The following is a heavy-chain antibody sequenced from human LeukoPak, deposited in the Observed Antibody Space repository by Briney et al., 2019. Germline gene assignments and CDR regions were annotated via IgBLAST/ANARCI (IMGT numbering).Heavy chain of an antibody. CDR2: IIPILGIA. V-gene: IGHV1-69*04. CDR3: ARERRGYGDYGLTAPGAFDY. Sequence: AAVKVTYTTSGGTFSSYAIRWVRQAPGQGLEWMGRIIPILGIANYAQKFQGRVTITADKSTSTAYMELSILRSEDTAVYYCARERRGYGDYGLTAPGAFDYWGQGTLVTVSS. D-gene: IGHD4-17*01. J-gene: IGHJ4*02. CDR1: GGTFSSYA.